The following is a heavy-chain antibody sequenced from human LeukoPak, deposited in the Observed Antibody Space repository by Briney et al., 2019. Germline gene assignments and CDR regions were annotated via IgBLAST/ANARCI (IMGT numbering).Heavy chain of an antibody. CDR1: GYTFTNYY. V-gene: IGHV1-46*01. D-gene: IGHD3-10*01. CDR3: ARAYGSGNYCHFDY. J-gene: IGHJ4*02. Sequence: GASVKVSCKASGYTFTNYYMHWVRQAPGQGLEWMGVINPSGGSTTYAQKFQGRVTMTTDTSTSTVYMDLSSLRSEDTAIYYCARAYGSGNYCHFDYWGQGTLVTVSS. CDR2: INPSGGST.